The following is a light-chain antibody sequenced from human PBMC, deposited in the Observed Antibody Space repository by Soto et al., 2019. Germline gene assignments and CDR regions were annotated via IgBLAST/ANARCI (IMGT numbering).Light chain of an antibody. J-gene: IGKJ1*01. Sequence: EIVLTQSPGTLSLSPGEGATLSCRASQSVSRSSLAWYPQKPGQAPRLLIYDASTRATGIPDRFSGSGSGTDFTLTISRREPEDVAVDYCQQYVSSPRTFGQGTKVEIK. CDR3: QQYVSSPRT. CDR2: DAS. CDR1: QSVSRSS. V-gene: IGKV3-20*01.